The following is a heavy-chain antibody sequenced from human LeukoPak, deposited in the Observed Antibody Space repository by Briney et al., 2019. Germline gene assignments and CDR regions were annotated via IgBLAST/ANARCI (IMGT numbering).Heavy chain of an antibody. Sequence: GGSLRLSCAASGFTFSGSAMHWVRQASGKGLEWVGRIRSKANSYATAYAASVKGRFTISRDDSKNTAYLQLNSLKTEDTAVYHCTRGSSTDYYYGMDVWGQGTTVTVSS. D-gene: IGHD6-6*01. CDR2: IRSKANSYAT. J-gene: IGHJ6*02. V-gene: IGHV3-73*01. CDR3: TRGSSTDYYYGMDV. CDR1: GFTFSGSA.